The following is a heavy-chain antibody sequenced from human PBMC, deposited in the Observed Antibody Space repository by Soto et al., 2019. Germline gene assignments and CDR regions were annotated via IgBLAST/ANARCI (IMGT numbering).Heavy chain of an antibody. J-gene: IGHJ3*02. Sequence: ASVKVSCKASGYTFTSYYMHWVRQAPGQGIEWMGIINTSGGSTSYAQKFQGRVTMTRDTSTSTVYMELSSLRSEDTAVYYCERLEWELDDAFDIWGQGTMVTVSS. CDR1: GYTFTSYY. CDR2: INTSGGST. CDR3: ERLEWELDDAFDI. V-gene: IGHV1-46*01. D-gene: IGHD1-26*01.